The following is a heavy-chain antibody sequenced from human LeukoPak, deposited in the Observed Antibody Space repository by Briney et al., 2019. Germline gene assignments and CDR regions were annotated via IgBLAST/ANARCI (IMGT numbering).Heavy chain of an antibody. V-gene: IGHV4-39*01. CDR3: ARHGGSREYFDY. CDR1: GGSISSSSYY. J-gene: IGHJ4*02. Sequence: SETLSLTCTVSGGSISSSSYYWGWIRQPPGKGLEWIGSIYYSGSTYYNPSLKSRVTISVDTSKNQFSLKLSSVTAADTAVYYCARHGGSREYFDYWGQGTLVTVSS. D-gene: IGHD1-26*01. CDR2: IYYSGST.